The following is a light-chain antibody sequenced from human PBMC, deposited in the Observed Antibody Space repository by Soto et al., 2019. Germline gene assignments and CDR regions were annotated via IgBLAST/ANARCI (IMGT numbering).Light chain of an antibody. Sequence: QSALTQPPSASGSPGQSVTISCTGTSSDVGGYNYVSWYQQHPGKAPKLMIYEVSKRPSGVPDRFSGSKSGNTASLIVSGLQAEDEADYYCSSYAGSDNNYVFGTGTKVTVL. J-gene: IGLJ1*01. V-gene: IGLV2-8*01. CDR3: SSYAGSDNNYV. CDR2: EVS. CDR1: SSDVGGYNY.